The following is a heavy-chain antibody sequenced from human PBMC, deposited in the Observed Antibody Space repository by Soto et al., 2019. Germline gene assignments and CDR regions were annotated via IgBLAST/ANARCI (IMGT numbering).Heavy chain of an antibody. D-gene: IGHD3-3*01. CDR1: GFTFSSYG. J-gene: IGHJ6*02. CDR3: AKDQNSIFGVVTHDYYYYYGMDV. V-gene: IGHV3-30*18. Sequence: GGSLRLSCAASGFTFSSYGMHWVRQAPGKGLEWVAVISYDGSNKYYADSVKGRFTISRDNSKNTLYLQMNSLRAEDTAVYYCAKDQNSIFGVVTHDYYYYYGMDVWGQGTRVTFSS. CDR2: ISYDGSNK.